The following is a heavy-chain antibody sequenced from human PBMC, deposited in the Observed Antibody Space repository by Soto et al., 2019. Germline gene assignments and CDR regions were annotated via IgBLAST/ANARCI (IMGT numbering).Heavy chain of an antibody. CDR1: GGSFSGYY. CDR2: INHSGST. D-gene: IGHD3-10*01. Sequence: PSETLSLTCAVYGGSFSGYYWSWIRQPPGKGLEWIGEINHSGSTNYNPSLKSRVTISVDTSKNQFSLKLSSVTAADTAVYYCARVINGSGSSKKFYGMYVCGQGTTVTVSS. CDR3: ARVINGSGSSKKFYGMYV. J-gene: IGHJ6*02. V-gene: IGHV4-34*01.